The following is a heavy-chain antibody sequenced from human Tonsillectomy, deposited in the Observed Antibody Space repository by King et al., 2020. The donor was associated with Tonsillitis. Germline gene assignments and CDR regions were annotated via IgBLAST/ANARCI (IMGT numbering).Heavy chain of an antibody. J-gene: IGHJ2*01. CDR3: AKCPTKFYDSSGYWLGNWYFDL. CDR2: ISYDGSNK. D-gene: IGHD3-22*01. CDR1: GFTFSSYG. V-gene: IGHV3-30*18. Sequence: QLVQSGGGVVQPGRSLRLSCAASGFTFSSYGIHWVRQAPGKGLEWVAVISYDGSNKYYADSVKGRFTISRDNSKNTLYLKMNSLRAEDTAVYYCAKCPTKFYDSSGYWLGNWYFDLWGRGTLVTVSS.